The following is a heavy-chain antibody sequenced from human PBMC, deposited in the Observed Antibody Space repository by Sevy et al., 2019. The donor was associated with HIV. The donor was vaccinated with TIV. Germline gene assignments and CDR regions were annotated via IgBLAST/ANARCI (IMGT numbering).Heavy chain of an antibody. D-gene: IGHD2-15*01. CDR3: ARDGYCSGGSCYYFDY. V-gene: IGHV3-30-3*01. CDR2: ISYDGSNK. J-gene: IGHJ4*02. CDR1: GFTFSSYA. Sequence: GGSLRLSCAASGFTFSSYAMHWVRQAPGKGLEWVAVISYDGSNKYYADSVKGGFTISRENSKNTLYLQMNSLRAEDTAVYYCARDGYCSGGSCYYFDYWGQGTLVTVSS.